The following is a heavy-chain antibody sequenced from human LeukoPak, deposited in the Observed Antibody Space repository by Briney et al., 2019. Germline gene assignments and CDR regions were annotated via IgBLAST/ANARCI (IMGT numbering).Heavy chain of an antibody. Sequence: GGSLRLSCAASGFTFSSYAMHWVRQAPGKGLEWVAVISHDGSNKYYADSVKGRFTISRDNSKNTLYLQMNSLRAEDTAVYYCARDGDGYNTYYFDYWGQGTLVTVSS. CDR1: GFTFSSYA. V-gene: IGHV3-30-3*01. CDR2: ISHDGSNK. D-gene: IGHD5-24*01. CDR3: ARDGDGYNTYYFDY. J-gene: IGHJ4*02.